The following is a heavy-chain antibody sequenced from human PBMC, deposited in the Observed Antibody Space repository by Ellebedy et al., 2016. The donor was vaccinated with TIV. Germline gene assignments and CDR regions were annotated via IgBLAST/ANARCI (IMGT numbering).Heavy chain of an antibody. CDR1: GGSISSYY. D-gene: IGHD7-27*01. J-gene: IGHJ2*01. CDR3: ARPTGDWGRREWYFDL. CDR2: IYYSGST. V-gene: IGHV4-59*12. Sequence: SETLSLTXTVSGGSISSYYWSWIRQPPGKGLEWIGYIYYSGSTNYNPSLKSRVTISVDTSKNQFSLKLSSVTAADTAVYYCARPTGDWGRREWYFDLWGRGTLVTVSS.